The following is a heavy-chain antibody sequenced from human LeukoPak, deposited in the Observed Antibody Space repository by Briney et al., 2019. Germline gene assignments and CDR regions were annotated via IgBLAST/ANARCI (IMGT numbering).Heavy chain of an antibody. Sequence: PGGSLRLFCVASGFDISYNYVGWVRQAPGKGLEWVSVIHTGGTTHYADSVKGRFTVSKDTSNNTVFLQMNSLRVEDTAVYYCANSGSYLNWGQGTLVTVSS. CDR2: IHTGGTT. V-gene: IGHV3-53*01. D-gene: IGHD6-19*01. CDR3: ANSGSYLN. CDR1: GFDISYNY. J-gene: IGHJ4*02.